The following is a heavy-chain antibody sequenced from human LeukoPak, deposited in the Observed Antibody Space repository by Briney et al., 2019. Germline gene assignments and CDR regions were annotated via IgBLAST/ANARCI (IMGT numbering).Heavy chain of an antibody. D-gene: IGHD3-10*01. CDR2: ISGSGDST. J-gene: IGHJ4*02. CDR3: AKGLGRYGSGKIYFDY. V-gene: IGHV3-23*01. CDR1: GFTVSSNY. Sequence: GGSLRLSCAASGFTVSSNYMSWVRQAPGKGLEWVSAISGSGDSTYYADSVKGRFTISRDNSKNTLYLQMNSLRAEDTAVYYCAKGLGRYGSGKIYFDYWGQGTLVTVSS.